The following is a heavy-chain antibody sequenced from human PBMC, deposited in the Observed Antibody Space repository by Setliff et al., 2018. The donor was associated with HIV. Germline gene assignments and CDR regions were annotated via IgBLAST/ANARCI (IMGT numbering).Heavy chain of an antibody. CDR2: IYHSGST. D-gene: IGHD2-2*01. Sequence: NPSETLSLTCAVSGYSISSGYYWGWIRQPPGKGLECIGNIYHSGSTYYKPSLKSRVTISVDTSKNQFSLKLSSVTAADTAVYYCARSTSYGGNYRFDYWGQGTLVTVSS. CDR1: GYSISSGYY. V-gene: IGHV4-38-2*01. J-gene: IGHJ4*02. CDR3: ARSTSYGGNYRFDY.